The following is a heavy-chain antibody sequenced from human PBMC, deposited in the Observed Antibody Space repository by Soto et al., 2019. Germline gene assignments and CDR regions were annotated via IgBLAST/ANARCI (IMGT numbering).Heavy chain of an antibody. D-gene: IGHD3-10*01. CDR1: GGSINSGTYY. Sequence: QLQLQESGPGLVKPSETLSLTCTVSGGSINSGTYYWGWIRQPPGKGLEWIGSIYNTGSTYYSPSLKSRVTVSIDTPNNRFSLRLSSVTAADTAVYYCVKHGFKYHMDVCGRGTPVTVSS. CDR2: IYNTGST. CDR3: VKHGFKYHMDV. V-gene: IGHV4-39*01. J-gene: IGHJ6*03.